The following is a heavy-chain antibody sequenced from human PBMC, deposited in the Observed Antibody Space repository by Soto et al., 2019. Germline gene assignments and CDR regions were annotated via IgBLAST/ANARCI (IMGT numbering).Heavy chain of an antibody. Sequence: QVQLVQSGAEVKKPGASVKVSCKASGYTFINYYIHWVRQAPGQGLEWMGVINPNGGSTFYAQKFQGRVTLTRDTTTSTVYVELSSLRSDDTAVYFCVRATAARQRDYSYHYYLHIWGKGTTVTVSS. CDR1: GYTFINYY. CDR2: INPNGGST. V-gene: IGHV1-46*03. CDR3: VRATAARQRDYSYHYYLHI. J-gene: IGHJ6*03. D-gene: IGHD6-6*01.